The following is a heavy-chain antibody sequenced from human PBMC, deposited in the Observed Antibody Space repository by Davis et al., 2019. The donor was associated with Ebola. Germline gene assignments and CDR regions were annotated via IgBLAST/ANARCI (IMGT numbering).Heavy chain of an antibody. CDR1: GESISSNY. CDR3: ARHGGFGVVIKGWFDP. V-gene: IGHV4-39*01. Sequence: MPSDTLSPTCTVLGESISSNYSGGIRKPPGKGLEWIGSIYYSRLTYYTPSLKSRVTISVDTSKNQCSMKLCAVTAADTAVYYWARHGGFGVVIKGWFDPWSQGTLVTVSS. CDR2: IYYSRLT. J-gene: IGHJ5*02. D-gene: IGHD3-3*01.